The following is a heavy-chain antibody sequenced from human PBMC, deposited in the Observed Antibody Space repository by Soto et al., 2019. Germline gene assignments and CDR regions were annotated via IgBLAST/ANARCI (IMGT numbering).Heavy chain of an antibody. D-gene: IGHD6-13*01. V-gene: IGHV4-59*01. CDR3: ARGTSWQLPFDY. Sequence: NPSETLSLTCTVSSDSISSYYWSWIRHPPRKRMEWIGYIPYSGSTDYNPSLKSRFTISGDTPKNQFSLKVSSVTAAHTAVHYCARGTSWQLPFDYWGQGTLVTVSS. J-gene: IGHJ4*02. CDR2: IPYSGST. CDR1: SDSISSYY.